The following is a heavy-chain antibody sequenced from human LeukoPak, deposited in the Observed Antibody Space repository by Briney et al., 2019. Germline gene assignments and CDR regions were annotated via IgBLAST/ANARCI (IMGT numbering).Heavy chain of an antibody. V-gene: IGHV1-8*01. J-gene: IGHJ4*02. Sequence: ASVKVSCKASGYTFTCYDINWVRQATGQGLEWTGSMNPNSGNTGYAQKFQDRVTITRNTSISTAYMELSSLRSEDTAFYYCTTYYDSGSFYSFHYWGQGTLVTVSS. CDR1: GYTFTCYD. D-gene: IGHD3-10*01. CDR2: MNPNSGNT. CDR3: TTYYDSGSFYSFHY.